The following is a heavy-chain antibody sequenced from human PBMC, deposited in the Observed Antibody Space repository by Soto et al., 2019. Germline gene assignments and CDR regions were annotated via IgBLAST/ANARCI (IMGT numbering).Heavy chain of an antibody. V-gene: IGHV3-74*01. CDR1: GFTFSNYW. J-gene: IGHJ4*02. CDR2: IDHDGST. Sequence: EVQLVESGGGLVQPGGSLRLSCAASGFTFSNYWMHWVRQAPGKGLAWVARIDHDGSTGYAGSVRGRFTVSRDNAENMLYLQMNSLRDDDTALYYCVRDSHGDYWGQGTLVTVSS. CDR3: VRDSHGDY.